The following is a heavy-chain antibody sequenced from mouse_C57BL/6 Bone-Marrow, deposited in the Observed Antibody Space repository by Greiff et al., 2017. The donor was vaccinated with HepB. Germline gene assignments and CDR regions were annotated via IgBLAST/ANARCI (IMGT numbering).Heavy chain of an antibody. CDR1: GYSFTDYN. D-gene: IGHD1-1*01. CDR2: INPSTGGT. J-gene: IGHJ1*03. Sequence: VQLQQSGPELVKPGASVKISCKASGYSFTDYNMNWVKQSSEKSLEWIGEINPSTGGTSYNQKFKGKATLTVDKSSSTAYMQLKSLTSEDSAVYYCAVLYYGSSYGYFDVWGTGTTVTVSS. V-gene: IGHV1-43*01. CDR3: AVLYYGSSYGYFDV.